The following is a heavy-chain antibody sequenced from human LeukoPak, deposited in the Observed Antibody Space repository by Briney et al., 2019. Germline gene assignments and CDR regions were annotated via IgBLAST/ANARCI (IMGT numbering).Heavy chain of an antibody. J-gene: IGHJ4*02. D-gene: IGHD3-3*01. CDR3: TRGKYYDFWSGYYPDY. V-gene: IGHV3-49*04. CDR1: GFTFGDYV. Sequence: GRSLRLSCTASGFTFGDYVMSWVRQAPGKGLEWVGFIRSKAYGGTTEYAASVEGRFTISRDDSKSIAYLQMNSLKTEDTAVYYCTRGKYYDFWSGYYPDYWGQGTLVTVSS. CDR2: IRSKAYGGTT.